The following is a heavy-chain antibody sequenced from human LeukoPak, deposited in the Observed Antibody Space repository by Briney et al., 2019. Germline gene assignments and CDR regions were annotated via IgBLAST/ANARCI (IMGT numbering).Heavy chain of an antibody. CDR1: GDSFSRNTYS. V-gene: IGHV4-39*01. Sequence: SETLSLTCTVSGDSFSRNTYSWGWIRQPPGKGLEWIGSIYYTGRTFYNPSLKSRVTISVDTPKNQFSLKLSSVTAADTAVYYCARRGSMGGSFVGAFDIWGQGTMVTVSS. CDR2: IYYTGRT. J-gene: IGHJ3*02. D-gene: IGHD1-26*01. CDR3: ARRGSMGGSFVGAFDI.